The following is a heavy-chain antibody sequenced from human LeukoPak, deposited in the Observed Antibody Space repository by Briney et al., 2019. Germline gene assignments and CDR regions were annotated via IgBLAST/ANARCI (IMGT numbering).Heavy chain of an antibody. CDR1: GYTFTGYY. Sequence: ASVKVSCKASGYTFTGYYMHWVRQAPGQGLEWMGWINPNSGGTNYAQKLQGRVTMTTDTSTSTAYMELRSLRSDDTAVYYCARGAGLIGTPNYSFDYWGQGTLVTVSS. CDR3: ARGAGLIGTPNYSFDY. D-gene: IGHD4/OR15-4a*01. CDR2: INPNSGGT. V-gene: IGHV1-2*02. J-gene: IGHJ4*02.